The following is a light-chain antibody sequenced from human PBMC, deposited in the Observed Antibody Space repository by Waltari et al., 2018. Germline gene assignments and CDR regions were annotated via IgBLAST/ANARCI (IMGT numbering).Light chain of an antibody. CDR1: TGHSSYA. V-gene: IGLV4-69*01. CDR2: LNSDGTH. J-gene: IGLJ3*02. Sequence: QVVLTQSPSASASLGASVKLTCTLSTGHSSYAIAWHQQRPEKGPRYLMKLNSDGTHTKGDVSPDRFSGSSAGAERYLTVSSLQSEDEADYYCQTWGTGRVFGGGTRLTVL. CDR3: QTWGTGRV.